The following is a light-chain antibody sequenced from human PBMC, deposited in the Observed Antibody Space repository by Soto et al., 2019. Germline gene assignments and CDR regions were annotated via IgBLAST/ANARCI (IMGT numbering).Light chain of an antibody. CDR1: SSNIGADSD. J-gene: IGLJ1*01. CDR2: GNV. V-gene: IGLV1-40*01. CDR3: QSYDSSLSAAV. Sequence: QSVLTQPPSVSGAPGQSITISCTGSSSNIGADSDVHWYRHLPGTATKLLIFGNVFRSSGVPDRFSGSQSGTSASLAITGLQAEDEADYYCQSYDSSLSAAVFGTGTKLTVL.